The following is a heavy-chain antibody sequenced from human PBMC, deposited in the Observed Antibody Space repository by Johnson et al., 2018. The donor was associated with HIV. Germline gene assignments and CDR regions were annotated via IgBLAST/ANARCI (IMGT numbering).Heavy chain of an antibody. CDR1: GFTFSSYD. J-gene: IGHJ3*02. CDR2: IGTDGDT. D-gene: IGHD6-6*01. V-gene: IGHV3-13*01. CDR3: AREGMYSSYQGSFDS. Sequence: VQLVESGGGGVQPGGSLRLSCAASGFTFSSYDMHWVRHATGKGLEWISAIGTDGDTYYPGSVKGRFTISRENAKNSLYLQMNSLRAGDTAVYYCAREGMYSSYQGSFDSWGQGTMVTVSS.